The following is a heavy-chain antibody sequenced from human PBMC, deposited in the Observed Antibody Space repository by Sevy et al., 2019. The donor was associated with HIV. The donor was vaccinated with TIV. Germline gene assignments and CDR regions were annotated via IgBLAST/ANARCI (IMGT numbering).Heavy chain of an antibody. CDR2: ISGYNNKP. CDR1: GYTFTSNG. D-gene: IGHD3-10*01. Sequence: ASVKVSCKASGYTFTSNGIKWVRQAPGQGLEWMGWISGYNNKPKYAQKFQGRVTMTTDTSTSTAYMELRSLGSDDTAVYYCARDSGSGSYYNELLTYWGQGTLVTVSS. V-gene: IGHV1-18*04. CDR3: ARDSGSGSYYNELLTY. J-gene: IGHJ4*02.